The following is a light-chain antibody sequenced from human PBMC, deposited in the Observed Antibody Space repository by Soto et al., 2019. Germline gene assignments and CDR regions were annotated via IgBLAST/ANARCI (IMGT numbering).Light chain of an antibody. CDR2: EVS. CDR1: SSDVGGYNY. Sequence: QSALTQPASVSGSPGQSITISCTGTSSDVGGYNYVSWYQQHPGRAPKLIIYEVSYRPSGISNRFSGSKSGNTASLTISGLQAEDEADYYCSSYTSASTLGVVFGGGTKLTVL. CDR3: SSYTSASTLGVV. V-gene: IGLV2-14*01. J-gene: IGLJ2*01.